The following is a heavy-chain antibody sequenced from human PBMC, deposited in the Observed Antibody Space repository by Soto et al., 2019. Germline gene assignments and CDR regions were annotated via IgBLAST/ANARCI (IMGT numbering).Heavy chain of an antibody. Sequence: GASVKVSCKASGYTFTSYGISWVRQAPGQGLEWMGWISAYNGNTNYAQKLQGRVTMTTVTSTSTAYMELRSLRSDDTAVYYCAREGVVVVPAATYGMDVWGQGTTVTVSS. CDR1: GYTFTSYG. J-gene: IGHJ6*02. D-gene: IGHD2-2*01. V-gene: IGHV1-18*01. CDR3: AREGVVVVPAATYGMDV. CDR2: ISAYNGNT.